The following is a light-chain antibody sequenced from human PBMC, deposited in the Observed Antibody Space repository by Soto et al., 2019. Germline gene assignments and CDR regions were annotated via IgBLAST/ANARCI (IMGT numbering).Light chain of an antibody. CDR3: GTWDNSLSAVV. CDR1: SSNIGTHS. V-gene: IGLV1-51*01. Sequence: QSVLTQPPSVSAAPGQKVTISCSGSSSNIGTHSVSWYQQLPGTAPKLLIYDNDDRPSGIPDRFSGSKSGTSATLGITGLQTGDEADYYCGTWDNSLSAVVFGGGTKVTVL. CDR2: DND. J-gene: IGLJ2*01.